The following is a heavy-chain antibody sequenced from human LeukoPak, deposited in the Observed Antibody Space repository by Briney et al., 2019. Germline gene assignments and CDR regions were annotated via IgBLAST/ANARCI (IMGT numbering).Heavy chain of an antibody. Sequence: PGRSLRLSCVASGFTFSSYSMNWVRQAPGKGLEWVSSISSSSSYIYYADSVKGRFTISRDNAKNSLYLQMNSLRAEDTAVYYCARGNTVTTRSPGYWGQGTLVTVSS. V-gene: IGHV3-21*01. J-gene: IGHJ4*02. CDR3: ARGNTVTTRSPGY. CDR1: GFTFSSYS. CDR2: ISSSSSYI. D-gene: IGHD4-17*01.